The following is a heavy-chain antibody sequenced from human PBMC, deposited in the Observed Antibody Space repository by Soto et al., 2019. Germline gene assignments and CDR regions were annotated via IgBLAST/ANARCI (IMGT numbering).Heavy chain of an antibody. CDR2: ISYDGSNK. CDR3: AKEMNYYYYYYYMDV. J-gene: IGHJ6*03. Sequence: GGSLRLSCAASGFTFSSYGMHWVRQAPGKGLEWVAVISYDGSNKYYADSVKGRFTISRDNSKNTLYLQMNSLRAEDTAVYYCAKEMNYYYYYYYMDVWGKGTTVTVSS. V-gene: IGHV3-30*18. CDR1: GFTFSSYG.